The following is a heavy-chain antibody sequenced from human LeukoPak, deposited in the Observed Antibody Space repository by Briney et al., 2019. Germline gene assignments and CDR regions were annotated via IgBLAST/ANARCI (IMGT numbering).Heavy chain of an antibody. Sequence: SETLSLTCTVSGGSISSYYWSWIRQPPGKGLEWIGYIYYSGSTNYNPSLKSRVTISVDTSKNQFSLKLSSVTAADTAVYYCARGLRGVISYYMDVWGKGTTVTVSS. D-gene: IGHD3-10*01. J-gene: IGHJ6*03. CDR2: IYYSGST. V-gene: IGHV4-59*12. CDR1: GGSISSYY. CDR3: ARGLRGVISYYMDV.